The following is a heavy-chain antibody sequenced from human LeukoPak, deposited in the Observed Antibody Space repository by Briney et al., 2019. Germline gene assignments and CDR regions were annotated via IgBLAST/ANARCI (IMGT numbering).Heavy chain of an antibody. CDR1: GFTFSSYG. D-gene: IGHD2-15*01. V-gene: IGHV3-30*18. J-gene: IGHJ4*02. CDR2: ISYGGSNK. Sequence: PGGSLRLSCAASGFTFSSYGMHWVRQAPGKGLEWVAVISYGGSNKFYADSVKGRFTISRDNSKNTLYLEMNSLRAEDTAVYYCAKDVGMIGYCSGGSWYAIDYWGQGTLVTVSS. CDR3: AKDVGMIGYCSGGSWYAIDY.